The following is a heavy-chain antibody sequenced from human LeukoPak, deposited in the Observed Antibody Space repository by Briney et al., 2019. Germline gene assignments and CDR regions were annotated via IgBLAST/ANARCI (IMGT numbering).Heavy chain of an antibody. V-gene: IGHV3-30*03. CDR3: ASTIVVVVAGPPGI. Sequence: PGRSLRLSCAASGFTFSSYGMHWVRQAPGKGLEWVAVISYDGSNKYYADSVKGRFTISRDNSKNTLYLQMNSLRAEDTAVYYCASTIVVVVAGPPGIWGQGTTVTVSS. D-gene: IGHD2-15*01. CDR2: ISYDGSNK. CDR1: GFTFSSYG. J-gene: IGHJ6*02.